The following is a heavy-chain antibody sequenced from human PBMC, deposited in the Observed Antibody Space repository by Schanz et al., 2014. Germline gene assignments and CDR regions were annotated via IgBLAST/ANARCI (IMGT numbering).Heavy chain of an antibody. V-gene: IGHV3-30*18. Sequence: VQLVESGGGVVQPGRSLRLSCAASGITLSGYGLHWVRQAPGKGLEWVGVISFDGRNTGYAHSVKGRFTISRDNSKNTVNLQTNSLRADDSAVDYCAKDLYNYGIFDSWGQGTLVTVSS. CDR1: GITLSGYG. CDR2: ISFDGRNT. CDR3: AKDLYNYGIFDS. J-gene: IGHJ5*01. D-gene: IGHD3-16*01.